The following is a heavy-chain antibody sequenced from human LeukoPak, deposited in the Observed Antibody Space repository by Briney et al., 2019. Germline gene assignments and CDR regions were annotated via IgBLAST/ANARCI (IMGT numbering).Heavy chain of an antibody. D-gene: IGHD5-12*01. CDR3: AKAYIVAANYYYYMDV. CDR1: GFTFSSYA. CDR2: ISGSGGST. V-gene: IGHV3-23*01. Sequence: TGGSLRLSCAASGFTFSSYAMSWVRQAPGKGLEWVSAISGSGGSTYYADSVKGRFTISRGNSKNTPYLQMNSLRAEDTAVYYCAKAYIVAANYYYYMDVWGKGTTVTVSS. J-gene: IGHJ6*03.